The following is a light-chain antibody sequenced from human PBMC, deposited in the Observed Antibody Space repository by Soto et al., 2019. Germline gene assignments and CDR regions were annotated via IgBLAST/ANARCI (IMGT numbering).Light chain of an antibody. CDR3: QQYGTSLIT. Sequence: EIVLTQSPGTLSLSPGESATLSCRASQSVSSNYLAWYQQKPGQAPRLLMYGASSGATGIPDRFSGSGSGTDFTLTISRLEPEDVAVYYCQQYGTSLITFGQGTRLEIK. CDR1: QSVSSNY. V-gene: IGKV3-20*01. J-gene: IGKJ5*01. CDR2: GAS.